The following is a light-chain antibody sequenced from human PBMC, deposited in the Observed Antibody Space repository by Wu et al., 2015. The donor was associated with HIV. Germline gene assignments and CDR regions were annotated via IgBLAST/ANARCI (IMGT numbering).Light chain of an antibody. V-gene: IGKV3-20*01. CDR2: GAS. J-gene: IGKJ5*01. Sequence: EIVLTQSPDTLSLSPGQRATLSCRSSQSVSASYLAWYQKRPAQAPRLLVYGASKRATGHPRQVRRTVGLGPDFTLTINRLEPEDFAVYYCQQYGDSPVTFGQGTRLE. CDR1: QSVSASY. CDR3: QQYGDSPVT.